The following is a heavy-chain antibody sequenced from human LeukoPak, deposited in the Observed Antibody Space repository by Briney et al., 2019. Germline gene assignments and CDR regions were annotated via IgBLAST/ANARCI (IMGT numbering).Heavy chain of an antibody. D-gene: IGHD2-15*01. V-gene: IGHV3-11*01. CDR3: ARHRGDCSGSSCYPYYFDY. Sequence: PGGSLRLSCAASGVTFSGYYMSWIRQAPGMGLECVSYITSSGSTMYYADSVKGRFTISRDNVKNSLYLQMNSLRADDTAVYYCARHRGDCSGSSCYPYYFDYWGQGTLVTVSS. CDR2: ITSSGSTM. J-gene: IGHJ4*02. CDR1: GVTFSGYY.